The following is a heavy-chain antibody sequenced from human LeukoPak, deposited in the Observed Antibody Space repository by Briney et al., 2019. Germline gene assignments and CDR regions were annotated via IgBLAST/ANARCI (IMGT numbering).Heavy chain of an antibody. J-gene: IGHJ5*02. CDR3: ARWSDYGGGVNWFDP. CDR2: IIPIFGTA. CDR1: GGTFSSYA. Sequence: GASVKVSCKASGGTFSSYAISWVRQAPGQGLEWMGGIIPIFGTANYAQKFQGRVTITADESTSTAHMELSSLRSEDTAVYYCARWSDYGGGVNWFDPWGQGTLVTVSS. V-gene: IGHV1-69*13. D-gene: IGHD4-23*01.